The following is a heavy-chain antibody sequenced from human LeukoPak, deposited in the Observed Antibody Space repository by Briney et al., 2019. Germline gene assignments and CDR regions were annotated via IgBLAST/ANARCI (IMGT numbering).Heavy chain of an antibody. CDR3: ARAADYGDYRGIGYYYGMDV. Sequence: ASVKVSCKASGYTFTSYGISWVRQAPGQGVEWMGWISAYNGNANYAQELQGRVTMTTDTATSTAYMELRSLRSDDTAVYYCARAADYGDYRGIGYYYGMDVWGQGTTVTVSS. CDR1: GYTFTSYG. CDR2: ISAYNGNA. V-gene: IGHV1-18*01. J-gene: IGHJ6*02. D-gene: IGHD4-17*01.